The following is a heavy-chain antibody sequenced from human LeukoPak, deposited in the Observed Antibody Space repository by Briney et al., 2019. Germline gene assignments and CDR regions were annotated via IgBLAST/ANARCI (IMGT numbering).Heavy chain of an antibody. CDR2: INHSGST. CDR1: GGSFSGYY. J-gene: IGHJ3*02. Sequence: TSETLSLTCAVYGGSFSGYYWSWIRQPPGKGLEWIGEINHSGSTNYNPSLKSRVTISVDTSKNQFSLKLSSVTAADTAVYYCARVKNVLRLNAFDIWGQGTMVTVSS. V-gene: IGHV4-34*01. CDR3: ARVKNVLRLNAFDI. D-gene: IGHD3-3*01.